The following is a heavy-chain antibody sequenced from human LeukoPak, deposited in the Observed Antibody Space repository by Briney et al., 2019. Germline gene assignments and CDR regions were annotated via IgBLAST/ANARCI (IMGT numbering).Heavy chain of an antibody. CDR3: ASGGRDGYNGDY. CDR1: GGTFSSYA. D-gene: IGHD5-24*01. J-gene: IGHJ4*02. CDR2: IIPIFGIA. V-gene: IGHV1-69*04. Sequence: SVKVSCKASGGTFSSYAISWVRQAPGQGLEWMGRIIPIFGIANHAQKFQGRVTITADKSTSTAYMELSSLRSEDTAVYYCASGGRDGYNGDYWGQGTLVTVSS.